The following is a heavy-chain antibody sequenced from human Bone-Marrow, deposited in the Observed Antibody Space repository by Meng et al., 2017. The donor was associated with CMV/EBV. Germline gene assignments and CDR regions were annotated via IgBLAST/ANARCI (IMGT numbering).Heavy chain of an antibody. CDR1: GYTFTGYY. CDR2: INPNSGGT. J-gene: IGHJ6*01. CDR3: ASYRSDLRGQYSYHYGMDV. D-gene: IGHD3-10*01. V-gene: IGHV1-2*02. Sequence: ASVKVSCKASGYTFTGYYMHWVRQAPGQGLEWMGWINPNSGGTNYAQKFQGRVTMTRDTSISTAYMELSRLRSDDTAVDYCASYRSDLRGQYSYHYGMDVWGQGTTVTVSS.